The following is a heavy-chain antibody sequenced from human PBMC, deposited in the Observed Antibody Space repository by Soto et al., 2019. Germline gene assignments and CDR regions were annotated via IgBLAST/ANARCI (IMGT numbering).Heavy chain of an antibody. Sequence: ASVKVSCKASGYTFFTYDISWVRQAPGQGLEWMGWISTYSGDTKYAQEVQGRVTMTTDTSTTTAYLELRSLRSDDTAVYYCARHHGPTTSENWFDPWGQGTLVTVSS. CDR3: ARHHGPTTSENWFDP. D-gene: IGHD5-12*01. J-gene: IGHJ5*02. V-gene: IGHV1-18*01. CDR2: ISTYSGDT. CDR1: GYTFFTYD.